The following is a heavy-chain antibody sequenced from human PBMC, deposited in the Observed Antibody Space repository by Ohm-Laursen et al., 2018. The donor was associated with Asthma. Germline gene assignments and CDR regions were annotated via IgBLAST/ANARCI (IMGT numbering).Heavy chain of an antibody. CDR1: GFTVSSNN. CDR3: ARDRGGDRSFDY. J-gene: IGHJ4*02. D-gene: IGHD2-21*02. CDR2: ISSSSSTI. V-gene: IGHV3-48*02. Sequence: SLRLSCSASGFTVSSNNMNWVRQAPGKGLEWVSYISSSSSTIYYADSVKGRFTISRDNAKNSLYLQMSSLRDEDTAVYYCARDRGGDRSFDYWGQGTLVTVSS.